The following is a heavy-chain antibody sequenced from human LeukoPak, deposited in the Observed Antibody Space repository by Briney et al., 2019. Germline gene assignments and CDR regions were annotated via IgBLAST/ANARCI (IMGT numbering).Heavy chain of an antibody. V-gene: IGHV3-74*01. CDR2: INTVGTST. CDR3: TRDRSRAEDD. D-gene: IGHD1-14*01. CDR1: GFTFSNYW. Sequence: PGGSLRLSCTASGFTFSNYWMHWVRQAPGKGLVWVSRINTVGTSTTYADSVKGRFTISRDNAKNTLYLQMNSLRGEDTAVYYCTRDRSRAEDDWGQGTLVTVSS. J-gene: IGHJ4*02.